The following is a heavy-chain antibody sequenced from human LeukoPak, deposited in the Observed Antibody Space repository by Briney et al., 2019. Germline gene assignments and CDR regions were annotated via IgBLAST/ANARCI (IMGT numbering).Heavy chain of an antibody. CDR1: GFTLSNYW. CDR3: ARDRVWTVLY. CDR2: INQDGGEQ. V-gene: IGHV3-7*01. D-gene: IGHD6-13*01. Sequence: GGSLRLSCAASGFTLSNYWMSWVRQAPGKGLEWVANINQDGGEQYYLESVKGRFTIPRDNAKNSLYLEMNSLRAEDTAVYYCARDRVWTVLYWGQGTLVTVSS. J-gene: IGHJ4*02.